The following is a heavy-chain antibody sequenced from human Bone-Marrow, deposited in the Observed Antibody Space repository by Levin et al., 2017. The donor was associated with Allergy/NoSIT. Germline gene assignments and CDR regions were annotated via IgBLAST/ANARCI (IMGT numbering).Heavy chain of an antibody. CDR3: ARQQDYYYGLDV. D-gene: IGHD6-13*01. V-gene: IGHV4-59*01. Sequence: GSLRLSCTVSGDSISFSYWTWIRQPPGKGLEWIGDVFYNGSTNYNPSLKSRVTIFIDTSNNQFSLKLRSVTAADTALYYCARQQDYYYGLDVWGQGTTVTVSS. CDR1: GDSISFSY. J-gene: IGHJ6*02. CDR2: VFYNGST.